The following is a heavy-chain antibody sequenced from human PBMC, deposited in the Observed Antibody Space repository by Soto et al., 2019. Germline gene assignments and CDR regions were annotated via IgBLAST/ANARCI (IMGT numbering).Heavy chain of an antibody. J-gene: IGHJ5*02. CDR2: IIPIFGTA. CDR1: GGTFSSYA. CDR3: AKEGHGAIAAAGTIWLDP. V-gene: IGHV1-69*13. Sequence: GASVKVSCKASGGTFSSYAISWVRQAPGQGLEWMGGIIPIFGTANYAQKFQGRVTITADESTSTAYMELSSLRSEDTAVYYCAKEGHGAIAAAGTIWLDPWGQGTLFTVGS. D-gene: IGHD6-13*01.